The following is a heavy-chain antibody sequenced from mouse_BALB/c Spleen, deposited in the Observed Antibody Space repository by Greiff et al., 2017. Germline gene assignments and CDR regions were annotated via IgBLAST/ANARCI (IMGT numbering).Heavy chain of an antibody. D-gene: IGHD3-2*01. CDR1: GFTFSSFG. CDR3: ARSQTARATGFAY. CDR2: ISSGSSTI. V-gene: IGHV5-17*02. J-gene: IGHJ3*01. Sequence: DVMLVESGGGLVQPGGSRKLSCAASGFTFSSFGMHWVRQAPEKGLEWVAYISSGSSTIYYADTVKGRFTISRDNPKNTLFLQMTSLRSEDTAMYYCARSQTARATGFAYWGQGTLVTVSA.